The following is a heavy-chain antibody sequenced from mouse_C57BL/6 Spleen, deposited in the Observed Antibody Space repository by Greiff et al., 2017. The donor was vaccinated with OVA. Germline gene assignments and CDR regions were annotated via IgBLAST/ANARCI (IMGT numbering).Heavy chain of an antibody. D-gene: IGHD1-1*01. CDR1: GYTFTSYW. CDR2: IDPSDSET. V-gene: IGHV1-52*01. CDR3: AKGFDRITTVVATQSLDY. J-gene: IGHJ2*01. Sequence: QVQLQQPGAELVRPGSSVKLSCKASGYTFTSYWMHWVKQRPIQGLEWIGNIDPSDSETHSNQKFKDKATLTVDKSSSTAYMQLSSLTSEDSAVYYCAKGFDRITTVVATQSLDYWGQGTTLTVSS.